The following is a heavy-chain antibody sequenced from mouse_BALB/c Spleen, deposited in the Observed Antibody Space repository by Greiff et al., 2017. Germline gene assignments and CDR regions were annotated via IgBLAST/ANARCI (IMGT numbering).Heavy chain of an antibody. CDR3: TRSDYGNYGWYFDV. V-gene: IGHV1-69*02. Sequence: VQLQQPGAELVRPGASVKLSCKASGYTFTSYWINWVKQRPGQGLEWIGNINPSDSYTNYNQKFKDKATLTVDKSSSTAYMQLSSPTSEDSAVYYCTRSDYGNYGWYFDVWGAGTTVTVSS. J-gene: IGHJ1*01. CDR2: INPSDSYT. D-gene: IGHD2-1*01. CDR1: GYTFTSYW.